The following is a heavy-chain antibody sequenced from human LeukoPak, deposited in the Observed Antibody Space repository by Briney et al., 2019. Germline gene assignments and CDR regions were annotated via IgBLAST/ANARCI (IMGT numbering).Heavy chain of an antibody. V-gene: IGHV1-69*13. Sequence: SVKVSCKASGGTFSSYAISWVRQAPGQGLEWMGGVIPIFGTANYAQKFQGRVTITADESTSTAYMELSSLRSEDTAVYYCARGKSGYCSSTSCYTFDYWGQGTLVTVSS. D-gene: IGHD2-2*02. CDR3: ARGKSGYCSSTSCYTFDY. CDR2: VIPIFGTA. J-gene: IGHJ4*02. CDR1: GGTFSSYA.